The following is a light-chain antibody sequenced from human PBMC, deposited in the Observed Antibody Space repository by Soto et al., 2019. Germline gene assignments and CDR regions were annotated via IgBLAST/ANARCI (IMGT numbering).Light chain of an antibody. V-gene: IGLV1-47*01. Sequence: QPVLTQPPSASGTPGQRVSITCSGSDSNIGSNSVHWYQQVPGMAPKLLVYKSTQRPSGVPDRFSGSKSATSASLAISGLRAEDEAEYYCATWDDGLSGVLFGGGTKVTVL. CDR3: ATWDDGLSGVL. CDR1: DSNIGSNS. CDR2: KST. J-gene: IGLJ2*01.